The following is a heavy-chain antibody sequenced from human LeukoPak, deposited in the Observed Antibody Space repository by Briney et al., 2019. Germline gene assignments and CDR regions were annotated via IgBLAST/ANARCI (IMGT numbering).Heavy chain of an antibody. D-gene: IGHD6-13*01. CDR2: IYYSGST. CDR1: GGSISSYY. CDR3: ARHSSAAGDAFDI. V-gene: IGHV4-59*08. Sequence: SETLSLTCTVSGGSISSYYWSWIRQPPGKGLEWIGYIYYSGSTNYNPSLKSRVTISVDTSKNQFSLKLSSVTAADTAVYYCARHSSAAGDAFDIWGQGTMVTVSS. J-gene: IGHJ3*02.